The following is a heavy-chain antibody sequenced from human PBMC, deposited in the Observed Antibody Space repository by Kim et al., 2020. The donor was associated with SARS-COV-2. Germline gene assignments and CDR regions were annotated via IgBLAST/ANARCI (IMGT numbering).Heavy chain of an antibody. CDR3: ARGPTSILHHN. J-gene: IGHJ4*02. Sequence: NHYTPSLTRRVTISVDTSKNQFSLKLSSVTAADTAGYYCARGPTSILHHNWGQGTLVTVSS. CDR2: N. D-gene: IGHD2-21*01. V-gene: IGHV4-59*09.